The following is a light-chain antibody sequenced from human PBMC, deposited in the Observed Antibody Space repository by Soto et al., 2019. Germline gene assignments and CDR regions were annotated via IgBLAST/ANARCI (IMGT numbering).Light chain of an antibody. CDR2: EVS. J-gene: IGLJ1*01. V-gene: IGLV2-14*01. CDR3: SSYATSNILV. Sequence: QSVLTQPASVSGSPGQSITISCTGTSSDVGNNNYVSWYQQHPGKAPKLMIFEVSDRPSGISNRFSGSKSGNTASLTISGLQSEDEADYYCSSYATSNILVFGNGTKVTVL. CDR1: SSDVGNNNY.